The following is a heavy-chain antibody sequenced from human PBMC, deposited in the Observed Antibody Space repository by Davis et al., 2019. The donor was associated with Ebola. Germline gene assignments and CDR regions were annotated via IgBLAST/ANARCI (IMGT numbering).Heavy chain of an antibody. J-gene: IGHJ6*02. Sequence: AASVKVSCKGSGYSFSDYYMHWVQGAPGKGLEWVGLVDPKAGKTVYAEKFQDRVTITADKSTDTVYMELSSLRYEDTAVYYCATLDIVTAYVSYAMDVWGQGTTVTVS. CDR1: GYSFSDYY. CDR2: VDPKAGKT. V-gene: IGHV1-69-2*01. D-gene: IGHD3-9*01. CDR3: ATLDIVTAYVSYAMDV.